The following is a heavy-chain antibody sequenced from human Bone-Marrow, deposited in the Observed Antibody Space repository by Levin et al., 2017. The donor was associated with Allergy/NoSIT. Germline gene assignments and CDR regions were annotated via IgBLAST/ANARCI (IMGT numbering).Heavy chain of an antibody. CDR2: IKSKTDGGTT. D-gene: IGHD2-15*01. J-gene: IGHJ4*02. V-gene: IGHV3-15*01. CDR3: TTGGRLTTKYCSGGSGYSADY. Sequence: TTGGSLRLSCAASGFTFSNAWMSWVRQAPGKGLEWVGRIKSKTDGGTTDYAAPVKGRFTISRDDSKNTLYLQMNSLKTEDTAVYYCTTGGRLTTKYCSGGSGYSADYWGQGTLVTVSS. CDR1: GFTFSNAW.